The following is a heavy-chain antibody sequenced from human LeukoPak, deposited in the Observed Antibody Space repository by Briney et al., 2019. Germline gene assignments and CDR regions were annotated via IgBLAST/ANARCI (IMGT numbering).Heavy chain of an antibody. CDR2: ITWDGGST. D-gene: IGHD1-26*01. Sequence: GGSLRLSCAASGFTFDDYTMHWVRQAPGKGLQWVSLITWDGGSTFYADSVKGRFTISRDNSKKSLSLQMYGLSTEDTALYYCARERRRVIDYWGQGTLVTVSS. CDR3: ARERRRVIDY. CDR1: GFTFDDYT. V-gene: IGHV3-43*01. J-gene: IGHJ4*02.